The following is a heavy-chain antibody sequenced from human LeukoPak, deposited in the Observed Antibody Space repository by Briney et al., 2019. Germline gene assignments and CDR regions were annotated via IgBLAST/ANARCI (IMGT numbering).Heavy chain of an antibody. CDR1: GFSFSNHG. CDR3: ARDSYQDYYGRFDP. Sequence: GGSLRLSCAASGFSFSNHGMRWVRQAPGKRLEWVAVIWDDGNNKRYANSVNGRFTISRDNSENTLYLQMNGLTAEDTAMYYCARDSYQDYYGRFDPWGQGTLVIVSS. J-gene: IGHJ5*02. V-gene: IGHV3-33*01. D-gene: IGHD3-10*01. CDR2: IWDDGNNK.